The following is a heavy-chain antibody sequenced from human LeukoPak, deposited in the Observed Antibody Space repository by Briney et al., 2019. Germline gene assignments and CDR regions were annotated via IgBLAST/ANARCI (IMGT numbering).Heavy chain of an antibody. Sequence: GGSLRLSCAASGFTFSSYAMSWVRQAPGKGLEWVSAISGSGGSTYYADSMKGRFTISRDNSKNTLYLQMNSLRAEDTAVYYCAKLFRSWYYFDYWGQGTLVTVSS. D-gene: IGHD6-13*01. V-gene: IGHV3-23*01. CDR1: GFTFSSYA. J-gene: IGHJ4*02. CDR2: ISGSGGST. CDR3: AKLFRSWYYFDY.